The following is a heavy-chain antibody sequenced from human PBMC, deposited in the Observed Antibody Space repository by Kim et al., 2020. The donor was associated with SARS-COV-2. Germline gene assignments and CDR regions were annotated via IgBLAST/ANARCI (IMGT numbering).Heavy chain of an antibody. Sequence: SETLSLTCTVYGASFSDYSWNWVRQPPDKGLEWIGRIMHTGITNYNPSLKTRVTMSVDTSKTQFSLRLTSVSVAATAVYYCSTGGGLGFCSTSSCLDCWGQGTTVTVS. J-gene: IGHJ6*02. CDR3: STGGGLGFCSTSSCLDC. D-gene: IGHD2-2*01. V-gene: IGHV4-34*01. CDR1: GASFSDYS. CDR2: IMHTGIT.